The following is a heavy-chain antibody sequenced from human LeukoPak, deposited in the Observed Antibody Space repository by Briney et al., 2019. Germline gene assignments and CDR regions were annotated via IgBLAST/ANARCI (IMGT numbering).Heavy chain of an antibody. D-gene: IGHD6-13*01. Sequence: PGGSLRLSCAASGFNFSRNGMHWVRQAPGKGLEWPAIIWYDDKSNKYYADSVKGRFTISRENSKNTLYLKMNSLRAEDTAVYYCARELEMPAAGWQIRHWGQGTLVTVFS. CDR2: IWYDDKSNK. J-gene: IGHJ1*01. CDR3: ARELEMPAAGWQIRH. V-gene: IGHV3-33*01. CDR1: GFNFSRNG.